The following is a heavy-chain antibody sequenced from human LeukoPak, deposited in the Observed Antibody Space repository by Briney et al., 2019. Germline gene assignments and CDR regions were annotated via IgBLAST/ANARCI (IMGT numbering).Heavy chain of an antibody. CDR2: IYTSGST. J-gene: IGHJ5*02. V-gene: IGHV4-61*02. CDR3: ARDLSMVRGVIISYWFDP. Sequence: SQTLSLTCTVSGGSISSGSYYWSWIRQPAGKGLEWIGRIYTSGSTNYNPSLKSRVTISVDTSKNQFSLKLSSVTAADTAVYYCARDLSMVRGVIISYWFDPWGQGTLVTVSS. CDR1: GGSISSGSYY. D-gene: IGHD3-10*01.